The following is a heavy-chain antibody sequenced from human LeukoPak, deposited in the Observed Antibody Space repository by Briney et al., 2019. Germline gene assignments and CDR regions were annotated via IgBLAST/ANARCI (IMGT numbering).Heavy chain of an antibody. CDR1: SDSITNYY. J-gene: IGHJ4*02. CDR2: IYYSGST. V-gene: IGHV4-59*01. D-gene: IGHD2-8*02. CDR3: ARGGTGYYFDY. Sequence: ASETLSLTCSVSSDSITNYYWSWIRQPPGKGLVWIGYIYYSGSTNYNPSLKSRVTISVDTSKNQFSLKLSSVTAADTAVYYCARGGTGYYFDYWGQGTLVTVSS.